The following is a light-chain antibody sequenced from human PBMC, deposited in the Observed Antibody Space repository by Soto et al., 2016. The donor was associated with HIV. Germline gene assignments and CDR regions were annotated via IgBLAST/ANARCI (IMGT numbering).Light chain of an antibody. V-gene: IGKV1-39*01. CDR2: GAS. J-gene: IGKJ2*01. Sequence: DIQMTQSPSSLSASVGDRVTITCRASQSISNYLNWYQQKPGKAPKLLIYGASNLQSGVTLRFGGSGSGTDFTLTISSLQPEDSASYFCLQDYDRPYTFGQGTKLEIK. CDR1: QSISNY. CDR3: LQDYDRPYT.